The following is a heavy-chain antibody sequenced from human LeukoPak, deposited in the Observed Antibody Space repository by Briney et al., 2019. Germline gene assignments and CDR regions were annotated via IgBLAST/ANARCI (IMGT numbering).Heavy chain of an antibody. Sequence: GGSLRLSCAASGFIFTNYFMSWVRQAPGKGLEWVASIKHDGSEKYYVDSVRGRLTISRDNTMNSLYLQMGSLRAEDTAVYYCATDRGWRTSGYYLYYFEYWGQGTLVTFSS. J-gene: IGHJ4*02. CDR1: GFIFTNYF. CDR2: IKHDGSEK. CDR3: ATDRGWRTSGYYLYYFEY. V-gene: IGHV3-7*01. D-gene: IGHD3-3*01.